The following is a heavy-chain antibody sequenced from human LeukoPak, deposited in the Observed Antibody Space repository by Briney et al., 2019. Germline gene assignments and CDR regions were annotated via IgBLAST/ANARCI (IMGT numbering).Heavy chain of an antibody. CDR1: GGSISSYY. V-gene: IGHV4-4*07. Sequence: SETLSLTCTVSGGSISSYYWSWIRQPAGKGLERIGRIYTSGSTNYNPSLKSRVTMSVDTSKNQFSLKLSSVTAADTAVYYCARIVVVPAATSWFDPWGQGTLVTVSS. CDR2: IYTSGST. D-gene: IGHD2-2*01. CDR3: ARIVVVPAATSWFDP. J-gene: IGHJ5*02.